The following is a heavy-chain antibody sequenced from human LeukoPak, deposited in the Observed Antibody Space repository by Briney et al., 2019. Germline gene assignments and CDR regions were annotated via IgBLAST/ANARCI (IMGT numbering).Heavy chain of an antibody. V-gene: IGHV1-69*13. J-gene: IGHJ5*02. CDR1: GSTFTTYA. D-gene: IGHD2-2*02. CDR3: ARDRPGRYCSRTSCYIASPFDP. Sequence: SVKVSCKASGSTFTTYAISWVRQAPGQGLEWMGGIIPIFGTTHYSQKFQGRVTITADESTRTAYMELSSLRSEDAAVYYCARDRPGRYCSRTSCYIASPFDPWGQGTLVTVSS. CDR2: IIPIFGTT.